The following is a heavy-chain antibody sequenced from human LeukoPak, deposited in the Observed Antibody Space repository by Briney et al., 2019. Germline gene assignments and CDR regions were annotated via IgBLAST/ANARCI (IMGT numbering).Heavy chain of an antibody. CDR3: ARKVELSDAFDI. V-gene: IGHV4-59*01. CDR2: IYYSGST. J-gene: IGHJ3*02. Sequence: PSETLPLTCTVSGGSISSYYWSWIRQPPGKGLEWIGYIYYSGSTNYNPSLKSRVTISVDTSKNQFSLKLSSVTAADTAVYYCARKVELSDAFDIWGQGTMVTVSS. D-gene: IGHD1-26*01. CDR1: GGSISSYY.